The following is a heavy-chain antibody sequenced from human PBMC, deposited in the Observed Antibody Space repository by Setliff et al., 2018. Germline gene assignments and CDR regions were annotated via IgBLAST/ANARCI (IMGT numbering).Heavy chain of an antibody. V-gene: IGHV1-3*01. CDR2: IHAGNGNT. D-gene: IGHD1-26*01. J-gene: IGHJ3*01. CDR3: AREGVGPLDDGWDF. CDR1: GYTFAPYS. Sequence: GASVKVSCKASGYTFAPYSIHWLRQAPGHSLEWMGWIHAGNGNTKYSQNFQGRVTITRDTSANTVYMELSSLRSDDTAIYYCAREGVGPLDDGWDFWGQGTKVTVSS.